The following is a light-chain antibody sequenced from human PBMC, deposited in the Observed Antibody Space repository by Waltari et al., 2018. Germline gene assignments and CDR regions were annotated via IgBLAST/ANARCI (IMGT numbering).Light chain of an antibody. CDR3: MQALQTRVT. CDR2: LGS. Sequence: IVMTQSPLSLPVTTGEPASISCGSSQSLLHSNGYNYLDWYLQKPGQSPQLLIYLGSNRASGVPDRFSGSGSGTDFTLKISRVEAEDVGVYYCMQALQTRVTFGPGTKVDIK. J-gene: IGKJ3*01. CDR1: QSLLHSNGYNY. V-gene: IGKV2-28*01.